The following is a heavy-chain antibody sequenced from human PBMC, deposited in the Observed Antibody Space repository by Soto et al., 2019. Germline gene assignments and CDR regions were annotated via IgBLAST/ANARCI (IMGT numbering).Heavy chain of an antibody. CDR2: TFYRSKWSN. J-gene: IGHJ4*02. CDR1: GDSVSSHSTA. CDR3: ARSWAFGNSGRDLDY. Sequence: QVQLQQSGPGLVKPSQTLSVTCSISGDSVSSHSTAWNWIRQSPSRGLEWLGRTFYRSKWSNDYAVSVKSRITIHPDTSKNQFSLHLNSVTPEDTAVYYCARSWAFGNSGRDLDYWGQGTLVTVAS. V-gene: IGHV6-1*01. D-gene: IGHD3-16*01.